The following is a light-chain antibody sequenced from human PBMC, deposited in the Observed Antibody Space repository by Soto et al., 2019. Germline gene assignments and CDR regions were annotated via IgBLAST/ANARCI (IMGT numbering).Light chain of an antibody. CDR2: DAF. CDR1: LSVSSY. V-gene: IGKV3-11*01. J-gene: IGKJ4*01. CDR3: QQRSNWPLT. Sequence: EIVLTQSPVTLSLSPGERATLSCRASLSVSSYLAWYQQRPGQAPRLLIYDAFNRATGIPARFSGSGSGTDFTRTISSLEPEEFSVYYCQQRSNWPLTFGGGTKVEI.